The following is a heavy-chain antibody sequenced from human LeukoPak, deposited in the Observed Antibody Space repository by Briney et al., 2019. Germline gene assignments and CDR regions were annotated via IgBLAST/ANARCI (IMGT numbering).Heavy chain of an antibody. CDR1: GASINDYY. CDR3: TRVVNGGHFDY. J-gene: IGHJ4*02. CDR2: VYHTGTS. D-gene: IGHD2-8*01. Sequence: SETLSLTCSVSGASINDYYWTWIRQPPGRGLEWIGYVYHTGTSGYHPSLKSRVAMSLDTSKNQVSLKLSSVTAADTAVYFCTRVVNGGHFDYWGQGTLVTVSS. V-gene: IGHV4-59*01.